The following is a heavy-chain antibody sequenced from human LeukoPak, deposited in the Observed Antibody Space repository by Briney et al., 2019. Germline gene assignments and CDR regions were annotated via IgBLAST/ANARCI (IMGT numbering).Heavy chain of an antibody. CDR1: GYTFTSYY. J-gene: IGHJ6*02. CDR3: AREADAGVYYYYGMDV. Sequence: ASVKVSCKASGYTFTSYYMHWVRQAPGQGLEWMGWISAYTGNINYAQKFQGRVTMTTDTSTRIAYMEVRSLRSDDTAVYFCAREADAGVYYYYGMDVWGQGTTVTVSS. V-gene: IGHV1-18*04. CDR2: ISAYTGNI.